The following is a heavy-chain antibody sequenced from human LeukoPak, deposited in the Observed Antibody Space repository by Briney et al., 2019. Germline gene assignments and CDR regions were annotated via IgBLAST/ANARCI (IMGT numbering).Heavy chain of an antibody. Sequence: GGSLRLSCAASGFTFDDYAMHWVRQAPGKGLEWVSGISWNSGSIGYADSVKGRFTISTDNAKNSLYLQMNSLRAEDTALYYCAKDRRSKTRNYYYDSSGYYPDAFDIWGQGTMVTVSS. CDR1: GFTFDDYA. CDR3: AKDRRSKTRNYYYDSSGYYPDAFDI. V-gene: IGHV3-9*01. J-gene: IGHJ3*02. CDR2: ISWNSGSI. D-gene: IGHD3-22*01.